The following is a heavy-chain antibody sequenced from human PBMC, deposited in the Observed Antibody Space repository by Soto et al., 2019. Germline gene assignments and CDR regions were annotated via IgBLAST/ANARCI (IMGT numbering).Heavy chain of an antibody. CDR2: INHSGST. CDR1: GGSFSGYD. V-gene: IGHV4-34*01. D-gene: IGHD7-27*01. Sequence: SETLSLTCAVYGGSFSGYDWSWIRQPPGKGLEWIGEINHSGSTNYNPSLKSRVTISVDTSKNQFSLKLSSVTAADTAVYYCARGRAPGVIDYWGQGTLVTVSS. J-gene: IGHJ4*02. CDR3: ARGRAPGVIDY.